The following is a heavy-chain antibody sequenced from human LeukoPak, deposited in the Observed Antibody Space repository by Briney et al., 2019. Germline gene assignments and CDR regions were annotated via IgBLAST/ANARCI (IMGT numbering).Heavy chain of an antibody. CDR3: ASRYCTGVNCFAASYMCMDV. CDR1: GFTFKSYA. J-gene: IGHJ6*03. CDR2: IKQDGSEK. Sequence: GGSLRLSCAASGFTFKSYAMNWVRQAPGKGLEWVANIKQDGSEKYYVDSVKGRFTISRDNADRSLYLQMTSLRVEDMAVYFCASRYCTGVNCFAASYMCMDVWGKGTTVTVSS. D-gene: IGHD2-8*02. V-gene: IGHV3-7*01.